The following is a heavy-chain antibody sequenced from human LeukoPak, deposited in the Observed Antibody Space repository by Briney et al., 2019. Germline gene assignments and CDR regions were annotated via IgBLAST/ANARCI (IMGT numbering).Heavy chain of an antibody. D-gene: IGHD2-15*01. J-gene: IGHJ4*02. CDR1: GFTFSSYG. Sequence: GGSLRLSCAASGFTFSSYGMHWVRQAPGRGLEWVAFIQYDGSDKYYADSAKGRFTISRDKSKNTLYLQMNSLRAEDTAVYYCAKDQCSGGSCYLDYWGQGTLVTVSS. CDR3: AKDQCSGGSCYLDY. CDR2: IQYDGSDK. V-gene: IGHV3-30*02.